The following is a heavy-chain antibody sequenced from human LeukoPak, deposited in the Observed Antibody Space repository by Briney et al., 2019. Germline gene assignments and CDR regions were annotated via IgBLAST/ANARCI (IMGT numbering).Heavy chain of an antibody. CDR2: INWNGGST. Sequence: GGSLRLSCAASGFTFDDYGMSWVRQAPGKGLEWVSGINWNGGSTGYADSVKGRFTISRDNPKNSLYLQMNSLRAEDTALYHCARESLSVAAAGTLDYWGQGTLVTVSS. CDR1: GFTFDDYG. V-gene: IGHV3-20*01. CDR3: ARESLSVAAAGTLDY. J-gene: IGHJ4*02. D-gene: IGHD6-13*01.